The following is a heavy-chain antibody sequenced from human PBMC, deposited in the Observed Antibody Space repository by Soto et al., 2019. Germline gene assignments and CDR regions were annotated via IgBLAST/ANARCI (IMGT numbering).Heavy chain of an antibody. CDR1: GYTFTGYY. CDR3: ARGSTMIEPEYYYAMDV. CDR2: INPNSGGT. D-gene: IGHD3-22*01. J-gene: IGHJ6*02. Sequence: GASVKVSCKASGYTFTGYYMHWVRQAPGQGLEWMGWINPNSGGTNYAQKFQGWVTMTRDTSISTAYMELSRLRSDDTAVYYCARGSTMIEPEYYYAMDVWGQGTTVTVSS. V-gene: IGHV1-2*04.